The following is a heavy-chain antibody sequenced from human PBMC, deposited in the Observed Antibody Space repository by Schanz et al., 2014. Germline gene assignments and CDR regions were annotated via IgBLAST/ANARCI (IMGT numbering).Heavy chain of an antibody. D-gene: IGHD6-13*01. J-gene: IGHJ6*02. V-gene: IGHV3-53*01. CDR1: GFTVSSNY. CDR2: IYSGGST. CDR3: ARDRQQLVGRIGYYYGMDV. Sequence: EVQLVESGGGLIQPGGSLRLSCAASGFTVSSNYMSWVRQAPGKGLEWVAVIYSGGSTFYTDSVKGRFTISRDNSKNTLYLQMNSLRAEDTAVYYCARDRQQLVGRIGYYYGMDVWGQGTTVTVSS.